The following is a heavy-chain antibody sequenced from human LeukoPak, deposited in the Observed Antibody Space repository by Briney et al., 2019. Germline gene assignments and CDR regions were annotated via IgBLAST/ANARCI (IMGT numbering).Heavy chain of an antibody. Sequence: GGSLRLSCAASGFTFSSYAMHWVRQAPGKGLEYVSAISSNGGSTYYANSVKGRFTISRDNSKNTLYLQMGSLRAEDMAVYYCAREAAAAPYWFDPWGQGTLVTVSS. CDR2: ISSNGGST. CDR1: GFTFSSYA. V-gene: IGHV3-64*01. J-gene: IGHJ5*02. D-gene: IGHD6-13*01. CDR3: AREAAAAPYWFDP.